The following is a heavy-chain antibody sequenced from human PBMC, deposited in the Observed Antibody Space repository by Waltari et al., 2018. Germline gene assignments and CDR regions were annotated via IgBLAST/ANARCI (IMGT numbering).Heavy chain of an antibody. CDR2: VYTNGAN. CDR1: GGSISSEAYW. Sequence: QVQLQESGPGLVNPSQTLSLTCTVPGGSISSEAYWWTWIRQPAGKGLEWIGRVYTNGANTYNPPVRSRAIISNDTSRDQFVLQLSSVTAADTAMYYWTRGGLPLANWFDPWGQGTLVTVSS. V-gene: IGHV4-61*02. CDR3: TRGGLPLANWFDP. D-gene: IGHD2-21*01. J-gene: IGHJ5*02.